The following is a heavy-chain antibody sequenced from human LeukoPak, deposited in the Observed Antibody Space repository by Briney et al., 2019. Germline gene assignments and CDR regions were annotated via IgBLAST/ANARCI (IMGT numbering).Heavy chain of an antibody. CDR3: ARVRSSDYFDY. J-gene: IGHJ4*02. Sequence: GASVKVSCKASGGTFSSYAISWVRQAPGQGLEWMGRIIPIFGIANHAQKFQGRVTITADKSTSTAYMELSSLRSEDTAVYYCARVRSSDYFDYWGQGTLVTVSS. V-gene: IGHV1-69*04. CDR2: IIPIFGIA. CDR1: GGTFSSYA.